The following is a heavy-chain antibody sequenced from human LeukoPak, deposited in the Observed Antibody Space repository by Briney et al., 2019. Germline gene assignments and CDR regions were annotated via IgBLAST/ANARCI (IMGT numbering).Heavy chain of an antibody. V-gene: IGHV1-18*04. Sequence: ASVKVSCKASGYSFTSYGISWVRQASGQGLEWMGWIIVYNGNTNYAQKLQGRVTMNTDTSTNTAYMEVRSLRSDDTAVYYCARDGDGYYTGRVFDYWGQGTLVTVSS. J-gene: IGHJ4*02. CDR2: IIVYNGNT. CDR3: ARDGDGYYTGRVFDY. D-gene: IGHD5-24*01. CDR1: GYSFTSYG.